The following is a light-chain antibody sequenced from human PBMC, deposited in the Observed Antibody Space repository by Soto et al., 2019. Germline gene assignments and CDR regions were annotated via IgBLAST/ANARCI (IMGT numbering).Light chain of an antibody. J-gene: IGLJ2*01. CDR1: SSDVGTYNL. Sequence: QSALTQPASVSGSPGQSITISCTGTSSDVGTYNLVSWYQQHPGNAHKLIHFEDSKRPSGISNCFSGSKSDNTASLTISVLQAEDEAYFYCSSDAGGGTYVFGTGTKLTVL. CDR3: SSDAGGGTYV. CDR2: EDS. V-gene: IGLV2-23*01.